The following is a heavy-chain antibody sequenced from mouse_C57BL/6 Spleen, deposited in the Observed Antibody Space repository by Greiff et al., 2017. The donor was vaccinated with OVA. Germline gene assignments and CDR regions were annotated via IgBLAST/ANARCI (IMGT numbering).Heavy chain of an antibody. CDR3: ARGGLLRDWYFDV. CDR2: INPYNGGT. J-gene: IGHJ1*03. D-gene: IGHD1-1*01. V-gene: IGHV1-19*01. Sequence: VQPQQSGPVLVKPGASVKMSCKASGYTFTDYYMNWVKQSHGKSLEWIGVINPYNGGTSYNQKFKGKATLTVDKSSSTAYMELNSLTSEDSAVYYCARGGLLRDWYFDVWGTGTTVTVSS. CDR1: GYTFTDYY.